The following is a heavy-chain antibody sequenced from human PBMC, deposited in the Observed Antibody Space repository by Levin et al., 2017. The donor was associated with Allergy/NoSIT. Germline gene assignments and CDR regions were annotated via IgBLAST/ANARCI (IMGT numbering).Heavy chain of an antibody. Sequence: GGSLRLSCVTSGFTFSNYEMNWVRQAPGKGLEWVSYISSRDNTKYYADSVKGRITISRDNAKNSLYLQMNSLRAEDRAVYYCAKGFDEWGQGTLVTVSS. J-gene: IGHJ4*02. CDR3: AKGFDE. CDR1: GFTFSNYE. CDR2: ISSRDNTK. V-gene: IGHV3-48*03.